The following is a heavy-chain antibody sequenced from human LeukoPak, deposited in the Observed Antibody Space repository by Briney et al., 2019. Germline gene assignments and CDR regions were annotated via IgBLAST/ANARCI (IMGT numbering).Heavy chain of an antibody. V-gene: IGHV3-9*01. CDR3: AKDIESFLRVLWWGAFDI. Sequence: PGRSLRLSCAASGFTFDDYAMHWVRQAPGKGLEWVSGISWNSGSIGYADSVKGRFTISRDNAKNSLYLQMNSLRAEDTALYYCAKDIESFLRVLWWGAFDIWGQGTMVTVSS. CDR1: GFTFDDYA. CDR2: ISWNSGSI. D-gene: IGHD2-21*01. J-gene: IGHJ3*02.